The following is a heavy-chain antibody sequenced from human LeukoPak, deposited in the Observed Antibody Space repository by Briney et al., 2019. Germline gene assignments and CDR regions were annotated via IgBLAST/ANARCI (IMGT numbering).Heavy chain of an antibody. V-gene: IGHV3-21*01. CDR1: GFTFSSYS. J-gene: IGHJ5*02. CDR3: ASEPQHRLAYCGGDCSPPP. Sequence: PGGSLRLSCAASGFTFSSYSMNWVRQAPGKGLEWVSSISSSSSYIYYADSVKGRFTISRDNAKNSLYLQMNSLRAEDTAVYYCASEPQHRLAYCGGDCSPPPWGQGTLVTVSS. D-gene: IGHD2-21*02. CDR2: ISSSSSYI.